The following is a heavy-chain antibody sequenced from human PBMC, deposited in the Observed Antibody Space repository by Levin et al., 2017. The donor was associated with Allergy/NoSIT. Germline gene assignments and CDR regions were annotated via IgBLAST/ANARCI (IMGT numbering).Heavy chain of an antibody. D-gene: IGHD3-16*02. CDR1: GFTFSSYA. J-gene: IGHJ4*02. Sequence: GGSLRLSCAASGFTFSSYAMSWVRQAPGKGLEWVSAISGSGGSTYYADSVKGRFTISRDNSKNTLYLQMNSLRAEDTAVYYCAKGPIMITFGGVIVPNFDYWGQGTLVTVSS. CDR3: AKGPIMITFGGVIVPNFDY. CDR2: ISGSGGST. V-gene: IGHV3-23*01.